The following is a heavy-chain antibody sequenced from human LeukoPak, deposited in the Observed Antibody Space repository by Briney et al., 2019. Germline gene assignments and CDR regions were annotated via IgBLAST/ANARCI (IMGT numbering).Heavy chain of an antibody. D-gene: IGHD3-22*01. CDR2: ISSSSSTI. V-gene: IGHV3-48*01. J-gene: IGHJ4*02. CDR3: ARDSPDYYDSSGYYYTTFDY. CDR1: GFTFSSYW. Sequence: GGSLRLSCAASGFTFSSYWMTWVRQAPGKGLEWVSYISSSSSTIYYADSVKGRFTISRDNAKNSLYLQMNSLRAEDTAVYYCARDSPDYYDSSGYYYTTFDYWGQGTLVTVSS.